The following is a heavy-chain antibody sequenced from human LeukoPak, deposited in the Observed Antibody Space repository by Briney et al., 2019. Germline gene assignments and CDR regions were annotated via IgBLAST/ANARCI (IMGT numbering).Heavy chain of an antibody. CDR3: ARGTYYYDSSVGY. V-gene: IGHV4-59*01. Sequence: SETLSLTCTVSGGSISSYYWSWIRQPPGKGLEWIGYIYYSGSTNYNPSLKSRVTISVDTSKNQFSLKLSPVTAADTAVYYCARGTYYYDSSVGYWGQGTLVTVSS. CDR2: IYYSGST. CDR1: GGSISSYY. J-gene: IGHJ4*02. D-gene: IGHD3-22*01.